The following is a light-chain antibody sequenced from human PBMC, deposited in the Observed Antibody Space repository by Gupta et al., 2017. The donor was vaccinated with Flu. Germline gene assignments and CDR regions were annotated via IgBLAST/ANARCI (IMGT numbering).Light chain of an antibody. CDR3: QHYHGYPLT. Sequence: DIHMTHSPSTLSAFVGDRVTITCRASQSISSWLAWYQEKPGTAPKLHIYGAASLESGVPSRFSGSGSGTEFTLTISSLQHDEFATYYCQHYHGYPLTFGGGTKVEIK. J-gene: IGKJ4*01. V-gene: IGKV1-5*03. CDR1: QSISSW. CDR2: GAA.